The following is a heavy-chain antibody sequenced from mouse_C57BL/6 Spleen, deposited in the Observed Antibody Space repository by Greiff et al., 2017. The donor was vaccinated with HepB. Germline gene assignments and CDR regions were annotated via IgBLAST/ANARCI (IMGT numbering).Heavy chain of an antibody. D-gene: IGHD1-1*01. Sequence: VQLQQSGAELVRPGSSVKLSCKASGYTFTSYWMDWVKQRPGQGLEWIGNIYPSDSETHYNQKFKDKATLTVDKSSSTAYMQLSSLTSEDSAVYYGARTGYYGSSDWYFDVWGTGTTVTVSS. CDR3: ARTGYYGSSDWYFDV. CDR1: GYTFTSYW. J-gene: IGHJ1*03. V-gene: IGHV1-61*01. CDR2: IYPSDSET.